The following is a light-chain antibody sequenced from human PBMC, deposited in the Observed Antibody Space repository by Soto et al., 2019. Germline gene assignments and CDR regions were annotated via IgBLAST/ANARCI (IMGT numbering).Light chain of an antibody. V-gene: IGLV1-40*01. J-gene: IGLJ3*02. CDR2: GNN. Sequence: QPVLTQPPSVSGAPGQRVTISCSGTSSNIGAGYDVHWYHQLPGTAPKLLIFGNNNRPSGVPARFSASRSGTSASLAITGLQAEDDAEYYVQSFDTNLRGSVFGGGTKLTVL. CDR1: SSNIGAGYD. CDR3: QSFDTNLRGSV.